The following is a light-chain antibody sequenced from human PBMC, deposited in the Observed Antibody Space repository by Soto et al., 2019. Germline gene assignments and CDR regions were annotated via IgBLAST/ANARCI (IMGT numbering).Light chain of an antibody. Sequence: QSALTQPASVSGSPGQSITISCTGTSSDVGGYNYVSWYQQHPGRAPKLMIYEVSNRPSGVSSRFSGSKSGNTASLTISGPQAEDEADYYCSSYTSSSTNVFGTGTKVTVL. J-gene: IGLJ1*01. CDR2: EVS. CDR3: SSYTSSSTNV. CDR1: SSDVGGYNY. V-gene: IGLV2-14*01.